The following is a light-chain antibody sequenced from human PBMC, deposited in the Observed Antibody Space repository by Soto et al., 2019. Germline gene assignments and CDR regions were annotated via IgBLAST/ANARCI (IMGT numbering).Light chain of an antibody. CDR3: QSYDSSLSGYV. V-gene: IGLV1-40*01. Sequence: QSVLTQPPSVSGAPGQRVTLSCTGSSSTIGAGYDVHWYQQLPGTAPKRLIYGNSNRPSGVPDRFSGSKSGTSASLAITGLQAEDEADYYCQSYDSSLSGYVFGTGTKVTVL. CDR1: SSTIGAGYD. J-gene: IGLJ1*01. CDR2: GNS.